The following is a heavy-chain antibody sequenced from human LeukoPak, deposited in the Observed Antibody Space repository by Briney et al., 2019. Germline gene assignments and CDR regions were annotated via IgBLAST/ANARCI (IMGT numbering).Heavy chain of an antibody. CDR3: ARDLIVEGTAILGY. CDR1: GFTFSSYS. Sequence: PGGSLRLSCAASGFTFSSYSMNWVRQAPGKGLEWVSSISSSSTHLYHADSVKGRFAISRDNAKNSLYLQMNSLRAEDTAAYYCARDLIVEGTAILGYWGQGTLVTVSS. D-gene: IGHD1-26*01. CDR2: ISSSSTHL. J-gene: IGHJ4*02. V-gene: IGHV3-21*01.